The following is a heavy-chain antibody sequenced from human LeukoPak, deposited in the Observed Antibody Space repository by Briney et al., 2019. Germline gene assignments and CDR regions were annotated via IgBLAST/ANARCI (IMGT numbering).Heavy chain of an antibody. CDR2: IYHSGST. V-gene: IGHV4-38-2*02. D-gene: IGHD2-15*01. CDR3: ARVLLGSAFDY. CDR1: GYSISSGYY. J-gene: IGHJ4*02. Sequence: PSQTLPLTCTVSGYSISSGYYWGWIRQPPGKGLEWIGSIYHSGSTYYNPSLKSRVTMSVDTSKNQFSLKLSSVTAADTAVYYCARVLLGSAFDYWGQGTLVTVSS.